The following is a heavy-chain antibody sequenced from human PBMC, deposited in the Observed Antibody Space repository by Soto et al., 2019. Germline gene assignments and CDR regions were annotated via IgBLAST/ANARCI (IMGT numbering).Heavy chain of an antibody. CDR2: IYPGDSDT. J-gene: IGHJ5*02. CDR1: GYSFTSYW. Sequence: GESLKISCKGSGYSFTSYWIGWVRQMPGKGLEWMGIIYPGDSDTRYSPSFQGQVTISADKSISTAYLQWSSLKASDTAMYYCARPGITGTKITNWFDPWGQGILVTVSS. CDR3: ARPGITGTKITNWFDP. V-gene: IGHV5-51*01. D-gene: IGHD1-20*01.